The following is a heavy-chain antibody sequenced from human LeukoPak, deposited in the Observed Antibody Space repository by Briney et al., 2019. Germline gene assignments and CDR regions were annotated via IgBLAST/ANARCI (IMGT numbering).Heavy chain of an antibody. CDR1: GFTFSSYG. CDR2: IWYDGSNK. Sequence: AGGSLRLSCAASGFTFSSYGMHWVRQAPGKGLEWVAVIWYDGSNKYYADSVKGRFTISRDNSKNTLYLQMNSLRAEDTAVYYCARDPAQWLVPYYYYYGMDVWGQGTTVTVSS. J-gene: IGHJ6*02. D-gene: IGHD6-19*01. V-gene: IGHV3-33*01. CDR3: ARDPAQWLVPYYYYYGMDV.